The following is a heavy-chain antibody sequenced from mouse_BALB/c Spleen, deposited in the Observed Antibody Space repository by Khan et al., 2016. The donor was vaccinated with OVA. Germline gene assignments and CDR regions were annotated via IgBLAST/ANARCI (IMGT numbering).Heavy chain of an antibody. J-gene: IGHJ3*01. Sequence: VQLQQSGGDVVKPGGSLKLSCAASGFTFSTYGMSWVRQTPDKRLVWVATASTGGHYTYYPDTVKGRFTISRDNAKNTLYLQMSGLKSEDTAILYGAGIAYYYDSEGFAYWGQGTLVTVSA. D-gene: IGHD1-1*01. CDR3: AGIAYYYDSEGFAY. CDR1: GFTFSTYG. V-gene: IGHV5-6*01. CDR2: ASTGGHYT.